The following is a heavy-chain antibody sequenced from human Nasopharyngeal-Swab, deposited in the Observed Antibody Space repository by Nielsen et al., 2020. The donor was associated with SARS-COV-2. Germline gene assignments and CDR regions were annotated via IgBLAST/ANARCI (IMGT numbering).Heavy chain of an antibody. Sequence: WVVQAPGQGFEWMGMINPWSGGRTYAQKFQGRVTMTRDTSTSTVFMDLSSLRSEDTAVYYCARRGRCSGSSCDMDVWGQGTTVTVSS. CDR3: ARRGRCSGSSCDMDV. CDR2: INPWSGGR. J-gene: IGHJ6*02. D-gene: IGHD2-2*01. V-gene: IGHV1-46*01.